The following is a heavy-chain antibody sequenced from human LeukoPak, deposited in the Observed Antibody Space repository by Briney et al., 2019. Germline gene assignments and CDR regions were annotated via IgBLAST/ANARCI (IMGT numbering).Heavy chain of an antibody. V-gene: IGHV4-4*07. D-gene: IGHD3-16*01. J-gene: IGHJ4*02. CDR2: ISSSGST. CDR1: GXSISSFY. CDR3: ARDFLGIPGIVDY. Sequence: SETLSLTCTVSGXSISSFYWSWIRQPAGKRLEWIGRISSSGSTNYNPSLKSRVTMSVDTSENQFSLKLGSVTAADTAVYYCARDFLGIPGIVDYWGQGTLVTVSS.